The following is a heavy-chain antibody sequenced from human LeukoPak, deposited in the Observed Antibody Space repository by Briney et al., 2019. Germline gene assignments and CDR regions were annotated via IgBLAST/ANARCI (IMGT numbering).Heavy chain of an antibody. D-gene: IGHD3-22*01. CDR1: GFTFSSYG. V-gene: IGHV3-30*02. Sequence: GGSLRLSCAASGFTFSSYGMHWVRQAPGKGLEWVAFIRYDGSNKYYADSVEGRFTISRDNSKNTLYLQMNSLRAEDTAVYYCAKDYYYDSSGYYQDYWGQGTLVTVSS. J-gene: IGHJ4*02. CDR3: AKDYYYDSSGYYQDY. CDR2: IRYDGSNK.